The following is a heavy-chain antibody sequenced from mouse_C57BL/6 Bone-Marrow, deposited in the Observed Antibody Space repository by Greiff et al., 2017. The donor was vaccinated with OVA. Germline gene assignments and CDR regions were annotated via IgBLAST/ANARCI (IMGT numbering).Heavy chain of an antibody. CDR1: GFNIKDDY. CDR2: IDPETGDT. D-gene: IGHD2-1*01. J-gene: IGHJ2*01. Sequence: VQLKESGAELVRPGASVKLSCTASGFNIKDDYMHWVKQRPEQGLEWIGWIDPETGDTEYASKFQGKATITADTSSNTAYLQLSSLTSEDTAVYYCTWIYYGNSHFDYWGQGTTLTVSS. CDR3: TWIYYGNSHFDY. V-gene: IGHV14-4*01.